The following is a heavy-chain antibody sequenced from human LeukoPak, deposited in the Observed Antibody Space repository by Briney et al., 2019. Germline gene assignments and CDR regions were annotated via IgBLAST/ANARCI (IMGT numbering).Heavy chain of an antibody. J-gene: IGHJ4*02. CDR2: IWYDGSNK. V-gene: IGHV3-33*01. CDR3: ARELLTGYFDY. Sequence: GGSPRLSCAASGFTFSSYGMHWVRQAPGKGLEWVAVIWYDGSNKYYADSVKGRFTISRDNSKNTLYLQMNSLRAEDTAVYYCARELLTGYFDYWGQGTLVTVSS. CDR1: GFTFSSYG. D-gene: IGHD3-9*01.